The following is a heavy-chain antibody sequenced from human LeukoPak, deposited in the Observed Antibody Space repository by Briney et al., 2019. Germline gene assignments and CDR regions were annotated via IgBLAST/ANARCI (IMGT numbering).Heavy chain of an antibody. Sequence: ASVKVSCKVSGYTLTELSMHWVRQAPGKGLEWMGGFDPEDGETIYAQKFQGRVTMTEDTSTDTAYMELSSLRSEDTAVYYCATGDCSSTSCYRVHYYMDVWGKGTTVTVSS. CDR2: FDPEDGET. J-gene: IGHJ6*03. V-gene: IGHV1-24*01. CDR1: GYTLTELS. CDR3: ATGDCSSTSCYRVHYYMDV. D-gene: IGHD2-2*01.